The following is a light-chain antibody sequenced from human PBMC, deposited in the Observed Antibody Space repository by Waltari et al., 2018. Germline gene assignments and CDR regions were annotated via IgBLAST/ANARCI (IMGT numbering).Light chain of an antibody. CDR1: SHDVADFNY. CDR3: SSHTTRSLLGV. V-gene: IGLV2-14*03. J-gene: IGLJ3*02. Sequence: QSVLTQPASVSGSPGQSLTISCTGSSHDVADFNYCAWYPQHPDKAPKLILFDVTTRASGVSSRFSGSKSANTASLTISGLQAEDEAFYYCSSHTTRSLLGVFGGGTKLTVL. CDR2: DVT.